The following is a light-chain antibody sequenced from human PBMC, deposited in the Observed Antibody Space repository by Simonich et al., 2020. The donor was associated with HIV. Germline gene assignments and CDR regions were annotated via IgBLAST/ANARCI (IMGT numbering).Light chain of an antibody. J-gene: IGKJ1*01. CDR1: QSVLYSSHNKNY. CDR3: QQYYSSPRT. V-gene: IGKV4-1*01. Sequence: DIVMTQSPDSLAVSLGERATINCKSSQSVLYSSHNKNYLVWYKQKPGQPPKLLIYWASTRESGVPDRFSGSGSGTDFTLTISSLQAEDVAVYYCQQYYSSPRTFGQGTKVEIK. CDR2: WAS.